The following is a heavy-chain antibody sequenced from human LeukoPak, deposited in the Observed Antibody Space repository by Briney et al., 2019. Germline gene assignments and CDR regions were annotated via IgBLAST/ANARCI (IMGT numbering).Heavy chain of an antibody. CDR3: ARDGYYDFWSGPPTAFDI. V-gene: IGHV3-23*01. J-gene: IGHJ3*02. Sequence: GGSLRLSCAASGFIFSSYAMSWVRQAPGKGLEWVSAISGRGGSTYYADSVKGRFTISRDNSKNTLYLQMNSLRAEDTAVYYCARDGYYDFWSGPPTAFDIWGQGTMVTVSS. CDR2: ISGRGGST. CDR1: GFIFSSYA. D-gene: IGHD3-3*01.